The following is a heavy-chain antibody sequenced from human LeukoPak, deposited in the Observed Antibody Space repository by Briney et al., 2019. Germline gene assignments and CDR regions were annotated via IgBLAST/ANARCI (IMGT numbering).Heavy chain of an antibody. CDR3: ARVNTVMATFDY. J-gene: IGHJ4*02. CDR2: ISHSGST. D-gene: IGHD5-24*01. Sequence: PSETLSLTCTVSGSSISSSYYGAWIRQPPGQGLGWIATISHSGSTYYNPSLKSRVTISADTSQNQHSLRLNSVTVADTAVYYCARVNTVMATFDYWGQGTPVTVSS. V-gene: IGHV4-38-2*02. CDR1: GSSISSSYY.